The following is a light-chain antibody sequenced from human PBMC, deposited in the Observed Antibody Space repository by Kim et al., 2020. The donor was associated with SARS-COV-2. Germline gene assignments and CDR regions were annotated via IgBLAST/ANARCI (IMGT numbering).Light chain of an antibody. CDR3: QQYGTSPLT. CDR2: DAS. J-gene: IGKJ4*01. V-gene: IGKV3-20*01. Sequence: PGERATPSCRASQTVTRSDVAWYQRKPGQTPRLLIYDASIRAAGIPDRFSGSGSRTDFTLTISGLQPEDFAVYYCQQYGTSPLTFGGGTKVDIK. CDR1: QTVTRSD.